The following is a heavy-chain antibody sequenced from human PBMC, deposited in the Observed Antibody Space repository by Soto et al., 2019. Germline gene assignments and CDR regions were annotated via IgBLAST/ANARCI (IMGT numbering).Heavy chain of an antibody. CDR2: ISSNSSTI. D-gene: IGHD6-19*01. Sequence: EVQLVESGGGLVQPGGSLRLSCAASGFTFSSYSMNWVRQAPGKGLEWVSYISSNSSTIYYADSVKGRFTISRDNAKNSLYLQMSSLRAEDTAVYYCARDIKSSGWSDAFDIWGQGTMVTVSS. J-gene: IGHJ3*02. CDR3: ARDIKSSGWSDAFDI. CDR1: GFTFSSYS. V-gene: IGHV3-48*01.